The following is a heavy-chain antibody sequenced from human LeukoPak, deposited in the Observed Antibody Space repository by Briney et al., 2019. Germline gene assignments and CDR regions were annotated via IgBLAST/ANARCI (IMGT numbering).Heavy chain of an antibody. Sequence: PGGSLRLSCATSGLAFSSYWMLWVRQAAGKGLEWVSRIDGDGTTTTYADSVKGRFTISRDNEKNILYLHMNSLRAEDTAVYYCAKNPQSAGTIFGVVIPKTFDYWGQGTLVTVSS. J-gene: IGHJ4*02. V-gene: IGHV3-74*03. D-gene: IGHD3-3*01. CDR3: AKNPQSAGTIFGVVIPKTFDY. CDR1: GLAFSSYW. CDR2: IDGDGTTT.